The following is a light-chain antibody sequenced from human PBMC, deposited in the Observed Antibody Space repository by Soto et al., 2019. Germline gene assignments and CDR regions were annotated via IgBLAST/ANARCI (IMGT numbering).Light chain of an antibody. CDR1: QDISNY. CDR2: DAS. V-gene: IGKV1-33*01. CDR3: QHYDTLPSIT. J-gene: IGKJ5*01. Sequence: DIQMTQSPSSLSASVGDRVTITCQASQDISNYLNWYQQKPGKAPKLLIYDASNLETGVPSRFSGSESGTDFTFTISSLLPEDIATYYCQHYDTLPSITFGQGTRLEIK.